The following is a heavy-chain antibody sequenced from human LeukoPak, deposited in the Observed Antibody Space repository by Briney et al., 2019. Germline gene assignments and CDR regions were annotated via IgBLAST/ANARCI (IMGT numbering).Heavy chain of an antibody. V-gene: IGHV3-23*01. CDR3: AKDRSVHGKNWFDP. CDR2: IGGSGGST. Sequence: GGSLRLSCAASGFTFSSYAMSWVRQAPGKGLEWVSAIGGSGGSTYYADSVKGRFTISRDNSKNTLYLQMNSLRAEDTAVYYCAKDRSVHGKNWFDPWGQGTLVTVSS. D-gene: IGHD1-1*01. J-gene: IGHJ5*02. CDR1: GFTFSSYA.